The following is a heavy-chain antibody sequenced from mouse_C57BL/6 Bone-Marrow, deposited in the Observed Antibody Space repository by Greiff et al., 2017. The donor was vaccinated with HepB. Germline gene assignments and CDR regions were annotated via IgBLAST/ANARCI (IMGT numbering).Heavy chain of an antibody. CDR1: GFTFSSYA. CDR2: ISSGGDYI. CDR3: TRQTGPYYAMDY. J-gene: IGHJ4*01. D-gene: IGHD4-1*01. Sequence: EVKLMESGEGLVKPGGSLKLSCAASGFTFSSYAMSWVRQTPEKRLEWVAYISSGGDYIYYADTVKGRFTISRDNARNTLYLQMSSLKSEDTAMYYCTRQTGPYYAMDYWGQGTSVTVSS. V-gene: IGHV5-9-1*02.